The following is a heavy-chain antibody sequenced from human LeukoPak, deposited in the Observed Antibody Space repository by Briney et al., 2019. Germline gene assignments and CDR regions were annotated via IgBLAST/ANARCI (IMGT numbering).Heavy chain of an antibody. J-gene: IGHJ4*02. Sequence: GGSLRLSCAASGFTFSNYAMHWVRQAPGKGLEWVSTSGSDYSTCYADSVKGRFTISRDNSKNTLYLQMNSLRAEDTAVYYCAKANSGYRDSWGQGTLVTVSS. V-gene: IGHV3-23*01. CDR3: AKANSGYRDS. CDR2: SGSDYST. D-gene: IGHD3-9*01. CDR1: GFTFSNYA.